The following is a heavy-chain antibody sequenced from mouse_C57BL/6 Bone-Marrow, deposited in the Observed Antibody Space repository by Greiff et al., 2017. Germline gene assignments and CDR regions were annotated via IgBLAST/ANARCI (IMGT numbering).Heavy chain of an antibody. CDR3: AREGACYWYFDV. D-gene: IGHD3-3*01. J-gene: IGHJ1*03. Sequence: EVKLQESVAELVRPGASVKLSCTASGFNIKNTYLHWVKQRPEQGLAWIGRIGPANGNTKYAPKFQGKATITAETSSNTAFLQLSCLTSEDTAIYYCAREGACYWYFDVWGTGTTVTVSS. V-gene: IGHV14-3*01. CDR1: GFNIKNTY. CDR2: IGPANGNT.